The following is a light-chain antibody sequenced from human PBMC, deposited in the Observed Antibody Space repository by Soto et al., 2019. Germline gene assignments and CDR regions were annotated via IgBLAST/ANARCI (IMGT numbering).Light chain of an antibody. V-gene: IGKV3-11*01. Sequence: EIVLTQSPATLSLSPGERATLSCRASQSFSTYLAWYQQKPGQAPRLLIYDTSNRATGIPARFSGSGSGTDFTLTISGLEPEDFAVYYCQHRSNWPRTFGQGTKVDIK. CDR2: DTS. J-gene: IGKJ1*01. CDR1: QSFSTY. CDR3: QHRSNWPRT.